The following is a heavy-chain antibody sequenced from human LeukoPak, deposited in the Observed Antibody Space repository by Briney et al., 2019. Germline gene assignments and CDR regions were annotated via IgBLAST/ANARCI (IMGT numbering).Heavy chain of an antibody. CDR1: GFTFSSYS. Sequence: GGSLRLSCAASGFTFSSYSMNWVRQAPGKGLEWVSSISSSSSYIYYADSVKGRFTISRDNAKNSLYLQMNSLRAEDTALYYCASLRYRCSSTSCYVAHWGQGTLVTVSS. CDR3: ASLRYRCSSTSCYVAH. V-gene: IGHV3-21*04. CDR2: ISSSSSYI. D-gene: IGHD2-2*01. J-gene: IGHJ4*02.